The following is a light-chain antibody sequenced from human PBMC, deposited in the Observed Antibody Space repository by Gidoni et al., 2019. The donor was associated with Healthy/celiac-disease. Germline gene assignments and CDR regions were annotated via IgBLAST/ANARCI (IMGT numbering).Light chain of an antibody. CDR3: QQYGSSPPIT. Sequence: EIVLPQSPGTLSLCPGERATLSCRASQSVSSSYLAWYHQKPAQAPRLLISGASSRATGIPDRFSGSGSWTDFTLTISRLEPEDFAVYYCQQYGSSPPITFGQGTRLEIK. CDR2: GAS. CDR1: QSVSSSY. J-gene: IGKJ5*01. V-gene: IGKV3-20*01.